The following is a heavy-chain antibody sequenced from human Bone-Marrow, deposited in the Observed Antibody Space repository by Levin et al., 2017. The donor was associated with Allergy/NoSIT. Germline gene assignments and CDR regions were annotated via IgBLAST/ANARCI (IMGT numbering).Heavy chain of an antibody. Sequence: PGGSLRLSCAASGFTFSRYWMSWVRQAPGKGLECVAYIKHDGSEAYYVTSVEGRFTISRDNAKNSLFLQMNSLRADDTAVYYCVRDFYSSGPGDFDYWGQGSLVTVSS. CDR2: IKHDGSEA. CDR3: VRDFYSSGPGDFDY. V-gene: IGHV3-7*01. CDR1: GFTFSRYW. J-gene: IGHJ4*02. D-gene: IGHD6-19*01.